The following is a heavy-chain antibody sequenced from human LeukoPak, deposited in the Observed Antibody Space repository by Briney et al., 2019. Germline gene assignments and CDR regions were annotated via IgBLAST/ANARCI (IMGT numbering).Heavy chain of an antibody. CDR1: GGSINSYY. CDR3: ARTSRHFYGSGSNLTPWPADMDV. V-gene: IGHV4-59*01. Sequence: SETLSLTCTVSGGSINSYYWTWIRQPPGKGLEWTGYIYYSGSTHYNPSLNSRVTISMDTSKNHFSLKLSSVTAADTAIYYCARTSRHFYGSGSNLTPWPADMDVWGQGTKVIVSS. CDR2: IYYSGST. D-gene: IGHD3-10*01. J-gene: IGHJ6*02.